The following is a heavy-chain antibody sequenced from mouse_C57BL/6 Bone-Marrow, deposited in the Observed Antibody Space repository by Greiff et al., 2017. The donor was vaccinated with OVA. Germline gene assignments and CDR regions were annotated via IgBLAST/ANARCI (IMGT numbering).Heavy chain of an antibody. CDR3: TLFYAMDY. CDR1: GFTFSNYW. Sequence: EVTLVESGGGLVQPGGSMKLSCVASGFTFSNYWMNWVRQSPEKGLEWVAQIRLKSDNYATHYAESVKGRFTISRDDSKSSVYLQMNNLRAEDTGIYYCTLFYAMDYWGQGTSVTVSS. J-gene: IGHJ4*01. CDR2: IRLKSDNYAT. V-gene: IGHV6-3*01.